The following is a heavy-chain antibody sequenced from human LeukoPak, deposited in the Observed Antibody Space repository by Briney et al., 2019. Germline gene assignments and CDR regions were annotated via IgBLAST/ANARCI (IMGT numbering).Heavy chain of an antibody. J-gene: IGHJ3*02. CDR3: ATVTTMIRGVVGDI. D-gene: IGHD3-10*01. V-gene: IGHV3-15*01. Sequence: GRALRLSCAASGFTFSNACMSWVRQAPWKGLEWVGRVKSKADRGTTHFAAPGRFTISRDDSKNTLYLLMNSLKTEDTAVYYCATVTTMIRGVVGDIWGQGTMVTVSS. CDR1: GFTFSNAC. CDR2: VKSKADRGTT.